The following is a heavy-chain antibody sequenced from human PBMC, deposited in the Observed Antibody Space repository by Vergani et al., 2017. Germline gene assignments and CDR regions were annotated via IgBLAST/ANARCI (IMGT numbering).Heavy chain of an antibody. D-gene: IGHD5-24*01. Sequence: EVQLLESGGGLVQPGGSLRLSCAASGFTFSSYAMSWVRQAPGKGLEWVSAISGSGGSKYYADSVKGRFTISRDNSKNTLYLQMNSLRAEDTAVYCCAKGYRGWLQYSYFDYWGQGTLVTVSS. CDR2: ISGSGGSK. CDR3: AKGYRGWLQYSYFDY. CDR1: GFTFSSYA. V-gene: IGHV3-23*01. J-gene: IGHJ4*02.